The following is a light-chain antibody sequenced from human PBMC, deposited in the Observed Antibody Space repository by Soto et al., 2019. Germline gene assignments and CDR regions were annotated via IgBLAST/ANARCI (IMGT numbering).Light chain of an antibody. V-gene: IGKV3D-15*01. CDR1: QSVSSK. Sequence: EIVLTQSPGTLSLSPGERATLSCRASQSVSSKLACYQQKPGQAPRLLIYGASTRATGIPARFSGSGSGTEFTLTISSLQSEDFAVYYCQQYNNWPPITFGQGTRLEI. J-gene: IGKJ5*01. CDR3: QQYNNWPPIT. CDR2: GAS.